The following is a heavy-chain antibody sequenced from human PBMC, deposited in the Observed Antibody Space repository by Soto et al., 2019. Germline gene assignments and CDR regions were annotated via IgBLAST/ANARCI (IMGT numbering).Heavy chain of an antibody. CDR3: AKGVKYSNYYYGMDV. CDR1: GFTFTSYA. V-gene: IGHV3-23*01. CDR2: ISGSGGSL. D-gene: IGHD1-26*01. J-gene: IGHJ6*02. Sequence: VGSLRLSCAASGFTFTSYAVTWVRQAPGKGLEWVSGISGSGGSLNHADSVKGRFTISRDNSKNTVYLQMNSLRAEDSAVYYCAKGVKYSNYYYGMDVWGQGTTVTVSS.